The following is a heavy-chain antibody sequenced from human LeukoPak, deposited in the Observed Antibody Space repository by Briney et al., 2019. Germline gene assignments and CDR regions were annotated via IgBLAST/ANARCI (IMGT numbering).Heavy chain of an antibody. V-gene: IGHV3-23*01. CDR1: GFTFSAYA. Sequence: GGSLRLSCAASGFTFSAYAMNWVRQAPGRGLEWVSGISGSGGNTYYADSVKGRFTTSRDNSKNTLYLLMNSLRAEDTAVYYCAKEPPHHYYYGMDVWGQGTTVTLSS. CDR2: ISGSGGNT. J-gene: IGHJ6*02. CDR3: AKEPPHHYYYGMDV.